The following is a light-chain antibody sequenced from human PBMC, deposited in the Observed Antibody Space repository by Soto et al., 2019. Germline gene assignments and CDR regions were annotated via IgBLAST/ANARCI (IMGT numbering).Light chain of an antibody. CDR1: QSVATN. CDR2: GAS. V-gene: IGKV3-15*01. CDR3: QQYNNSPWT. Sequence: EIVMTQSPATLPVSPGERATLSCRASQSVATNLAWYQQQHGKPPRLLIYGASTRDTGIPARFSGSGSGTEFTLTISRLQSVDFAVYSCQQYNNSPWTFGQGTKVDIK. J-gene: IGKJ1*01.